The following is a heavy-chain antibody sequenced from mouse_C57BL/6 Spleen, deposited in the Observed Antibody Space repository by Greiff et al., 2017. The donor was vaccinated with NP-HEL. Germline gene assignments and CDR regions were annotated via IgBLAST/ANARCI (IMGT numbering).Heavy chain of an antibody. D-gene: IGHD1-1*01. CDR3: ARNYGSSFFAY. Sequence: QVQLKQSGAELVMPGASVKLSCKASGYTFTSYWMHWVKQRPGQGLEWIGEIDPSDSYTNYNQKFKGKSTLTVDKSSSTAYMQLSSLTSEDSAVYYCARNYGSSFFAYWGQGTLVTVSA. CDR2: IDPSDSYT. J-gene: IGHJ3*01. V-gene: IGHV1-69*01. CDR1: GYTFTSYW.